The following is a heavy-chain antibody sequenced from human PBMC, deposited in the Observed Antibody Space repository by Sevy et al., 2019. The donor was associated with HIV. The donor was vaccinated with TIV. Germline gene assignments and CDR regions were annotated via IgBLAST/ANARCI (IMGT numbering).Heavy chain of an antibody. V-gene: IGHV1-46*03. Sequence: ASVKVSCKASGYTFTNYYMHWVRQAPGQGLEWMAIINPSDVSTIYAQKFQGRVTMTRDTSTSTVYMELSSLRSDDTAVYYCGRTSPRGGFDYWGQGALVTVSS. D-gene: IGHD3-16*01. CDR2: INPSDVST. CDR3: GRTSPRGGFDY. J-gene: IGHJ4*02. CDR1: GYTFTNYY.